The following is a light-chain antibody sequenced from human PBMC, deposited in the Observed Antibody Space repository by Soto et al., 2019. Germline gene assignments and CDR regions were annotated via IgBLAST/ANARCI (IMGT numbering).Light chain of an antibody. V-gene: IGKV3-20*01. CDR3: SHYGTSVPYT. J-gene: IGKJ5*01. CDR1: QSVSSSY. CDR2: GAS. Sequence: SVLTQSTGTLTLSPRQSPTLSCRARQSVSSSYLAWYQQKPGQAPRLLIYGASSRATGIPDRFSGSGSGTDFSLTITSLEPEDFAVYYCSHYGTSVPYTFGQGTRLEIK.